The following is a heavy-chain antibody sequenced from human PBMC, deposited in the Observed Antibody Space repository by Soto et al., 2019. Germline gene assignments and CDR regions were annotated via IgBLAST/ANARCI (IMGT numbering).Heavy chain of an antibody. CDR2: IYWDDDK. CDR1: GFSLTTRGVG. D-gene: IGHD3-16*01. Sequence: QITLKESGPTLVKPTQTLTLTCTFSGFSLTTRGVGVGWIRQPPGKALECLALIYWDDDKRYSPSLQSRLSSXKXTXINQGVLTMTNVDPVDTATYYCAHIPNYYQYDWFDPWGQGTLVSVSS. J-gene: IGHJ5*02. V-gene: IGHV2-5*02. CDR3: AHIPNYYQYDWFDP.